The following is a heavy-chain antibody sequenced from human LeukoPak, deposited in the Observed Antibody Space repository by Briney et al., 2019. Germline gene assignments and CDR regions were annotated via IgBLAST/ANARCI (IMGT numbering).Heavy chain of an antibody. CDR2: IYTSGST. V-gene: IGHV4-4*07. D-gene: IGHD3-22*01. J-gene: IGHJ4*02. CDR1: GGSISTYY. CDR3: ARGPYDSSRD. Sequence: PSETLSLACTVSGGSISTYYHNWIRQPAGKGLEWIGRIYTSGSTNYNPSLKSRVTMSVDTSKNQFSLKLSSVTAADTAVYYCARGPYDSSRDWGQGTLVTVSS.